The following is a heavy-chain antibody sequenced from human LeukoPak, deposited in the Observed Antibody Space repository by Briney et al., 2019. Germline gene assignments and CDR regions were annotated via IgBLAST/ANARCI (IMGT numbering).Heavy chain of an antibody. Sequence: SETPSLTCTVSGGSISSYYWSWIRQPPGKGLEWIGYIYYSGSTNYNPSLKSRVTISVDTSKIQFSLKLSSVTAADTAVYYCARDRRAYDSSGYAYFDYWGQGTLVTVSS. CDR1: GGSISSYY. J-gene: IGHJ4*02. D-gene: IGHD3-22*01. CDR2: IYYSGST. V-gene: IGHV4-59*01. CDR3: ARDRRAYDSSGYAYFDY.